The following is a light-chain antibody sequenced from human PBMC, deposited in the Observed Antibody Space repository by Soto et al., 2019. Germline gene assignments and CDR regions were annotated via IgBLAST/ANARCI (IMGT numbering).Light chain of an antibody. CDR1: QSVSIY. J-gene: IGKJ5*01. CDR2: DAS. V-gene: IGKV3-11*01. Sequence: EIVLTQSPATLSLSPGESAALSCRASQSVSIYLAWYQQKPGQAPRLLIYDASNRATGIPARFSGSGSGTDFTLTINSLVPEDCAVYFCQQRRGWPITFGEGTRLEIK. CDR3: QQRRGWPIT.